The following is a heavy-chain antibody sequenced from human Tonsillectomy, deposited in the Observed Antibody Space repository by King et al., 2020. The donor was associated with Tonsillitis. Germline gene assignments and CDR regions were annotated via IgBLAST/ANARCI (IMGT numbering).Heavy chain of an antibody. V-gene: IGHV4-31*03. CDR3: AREESNRHWFDP. CDR2: IYKSGRN. J-gene: IGHJ5*02. Sequence: VQLQESGPGLVKPSQTLSLTCSVSGGSISSGGYSWSWIRQRPGKGLEWIASIYKSGRNYYNPSLKSRVTVSVDTAKNQFSLKLTSVTAADTAVYYCAREESNRHWFDPWGHGTLVTVSS. CDR1: GGSISSGGYS. D-gene: IGHD2/OR15-2a*01.